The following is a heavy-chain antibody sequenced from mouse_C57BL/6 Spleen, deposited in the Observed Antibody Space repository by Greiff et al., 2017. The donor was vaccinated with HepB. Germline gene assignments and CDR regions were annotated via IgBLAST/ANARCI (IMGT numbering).Heavy chain of an antibody. CDR2: IDPETGGT. CDR1: GYTFTDYE. V-gene: IGHV1-15*01. Sequence: VQLQQSGAELVRPGASVTLSCKASGYTFTDYEMHWVKQTPVHGLEWIGAIDPETGGTAYNQKFKGKAILTADKSSSTAYMELRSLPSEDSAVYYCTRDYYGSSYEAWFAYWGQGTLVTVSA. D-gene: IGHD1-1*01. J-gene: IGHJ3*01. CDR3: TRDYYGSSYEAWFAY.